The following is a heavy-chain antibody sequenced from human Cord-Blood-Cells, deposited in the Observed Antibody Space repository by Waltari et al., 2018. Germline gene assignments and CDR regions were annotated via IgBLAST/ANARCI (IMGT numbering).Heavy chain of an antibody. J-gene: IGHJ4*02. CDR3: AREGLGYCSSTSCYALDY. CDR1: GGSFSGYS. D-gene: IGHD2-2*01. V-gene: IGHV4-34*01. Sequence: QVQLQQWGAGLLKPSETLSLTCAVYGGSFSGYSWSWIRQPPGEGLEWIGEINHSGSTNYNPSLKSRVTISVDTSKNQFSLKLSSVTAADTAVYYCAREGLGYCSSTSCYALDYWGQGTLVTVSS. CDR2: INHSGST.